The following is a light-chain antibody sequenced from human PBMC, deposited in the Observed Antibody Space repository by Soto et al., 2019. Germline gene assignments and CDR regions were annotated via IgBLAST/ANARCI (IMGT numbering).Light chain of an antibody. CDR3: QKYNSALWT. V-gene: IGKV1-27*01. Sequence: QMTQSPSSLSASVGDRVTITCRASQGISNYVAWYRQKPGQAPKVLIYASSTLQSGVPSRFSGSGSGTDFTLTISSLQPEDVATYYCQKYNSALWTFGQGTKVDIK. J-gene: IGKJ1*01. CDR2: ASS. CDR1: QGISNY.